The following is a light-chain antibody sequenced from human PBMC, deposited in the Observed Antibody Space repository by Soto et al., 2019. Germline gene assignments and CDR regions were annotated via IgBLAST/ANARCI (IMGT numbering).Light chain of an antibody. CDR1: QSVTASF. CDR3: QQYGSSPWT. V-gene: IGKV3-20*01. CDR2: HAS. J-gene: IGKJ1*01. Sequence: DIVLTQSPGTLSLSPGERATLSCRAGQSVTASFLAWYQQKPGQAPRLLIYHASTRATGIPDRFSGSGSGTDFTLTISRLEPEDFAVYICQQYGSSPWTFGQGTKVEIK.